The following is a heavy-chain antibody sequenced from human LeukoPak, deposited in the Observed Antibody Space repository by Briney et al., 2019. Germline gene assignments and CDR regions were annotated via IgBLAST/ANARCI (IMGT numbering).Heavy chain of an antibody. CDR1: GFTFGAFG. J-gene: IGHJ4*02. D-gene: IGHD2-21*01. Sequence: GGSLRLSCAASGFTFGAFGMSWVRQAPGKGLEWVSGINWNGGTAAYADSVKGRFTISRDNAKNSLYPQMNSLRAEDTALYYCARENGCGGDCYYFDYWGQGTLVTVSS. V-gene: IGHV3-20*04. CDR3: ARENGCGGDCYYFDY. CDR2: INWNGGTA.